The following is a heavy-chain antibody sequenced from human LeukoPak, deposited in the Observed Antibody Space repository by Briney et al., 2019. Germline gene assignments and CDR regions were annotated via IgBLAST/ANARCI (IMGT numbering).Heavy chain of an antibody. V-gene: IGHV1-69*06. CDR3: ARDTLSRAHCSGGSCYSLFGWGFFDY. CDR2: IIPVLGSP. J-gene: IGHJ4*02. CDR1: GGNFNNYA. D-gene: IGHD2-15*01. Sequence: ASVKVSCKGSGGNFNNYAITWVRQAPGQGLEWMGGIIPVLGSPNYAQKFQGRVTITADTSTSTAYMELSSLRSEDTAVYYCARDTLSRAHCSGGSCYSLFGWGFFDYWGQGTLVTVSS.